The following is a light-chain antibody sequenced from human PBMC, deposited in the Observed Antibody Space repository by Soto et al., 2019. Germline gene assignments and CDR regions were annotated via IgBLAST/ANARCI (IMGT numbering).Light chain of an antibody. CDR2: GAS. J-gene: IGKJ2*01. CDR1: QNVGSTS. Sequence: EIVVTQSPDTLSLSPGERATLSCRASQNVGSTSLAWYQQKPGQAPRLLIYGASSRATGIPDRFSGSGSGTDFTLTSSRVEPEDLSVYYWQHYGSQYVFGQGTKLEIK. CDR3: QHYGSQYV. V-gene: IGKV3-20*01.